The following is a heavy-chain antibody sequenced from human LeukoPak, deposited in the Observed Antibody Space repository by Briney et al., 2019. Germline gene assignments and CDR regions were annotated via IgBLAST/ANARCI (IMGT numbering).Heavy chain of an antibody. V-gene: IGHV4-39*02. D-gene: IGHD6-19*01. Sequence: SETLSLTCTVSGGSISSSSYYWGWIRQSPGKGLGWIGSIYYSGANHYNPSLKSRVTMSVDTSKNQFSVKLTSVTATDTAVYYCVRVRGYWLVRGYLDYWGQGTQVTVSS. CDR1: GGSISSSSYY. J-gene: IGHJ4*02. CDR3: VRVRGYWLVRGYLDY. CDR2: IYYSGAN.